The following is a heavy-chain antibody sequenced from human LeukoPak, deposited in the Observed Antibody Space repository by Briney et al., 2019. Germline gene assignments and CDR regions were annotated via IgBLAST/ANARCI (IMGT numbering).Heavy chain of an antibody. D-gene: IGHD5-24*01. Sequence: PGGSLRLSCAASGFTFSSYSMNWVRQAPGKGLEWVSYISSSSSTIYYADSVKGRFTISRDNAKNSLYLQMNSLRAEDTAVYYCARVGRWLQLSYYYYMDVWGKGTTVTVSS. CDR2: ISSSSSTI. V-gene: IGHV3-48*01. CDR3: ARVGRWLQLSYYYYMDV. J-gene: IGHJ6*03. CDR1: GFTFSSYS.